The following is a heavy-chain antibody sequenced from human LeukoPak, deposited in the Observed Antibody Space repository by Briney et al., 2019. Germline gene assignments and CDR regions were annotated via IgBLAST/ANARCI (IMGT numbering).Heavy chain of an antibody. CDR1: GGSISSYY. V-gene: IGHV4-4*07. D-gene: IGHD3-22*01. Sequence: PSETLSLTCTVYGGSISSYYWSWIRQPAGKGLEWIGRIYTSGSTNYNPSLKSRVTMSVDTSKNQFSLKLSSVTAADTAVYYCARAPELYYYDSSGYFDYWGQGTLVTVSS. J-gene: IGHJ4*02. CDR2: IYTSGST. CDR3: ARAPELYYYDSSGYFDY.